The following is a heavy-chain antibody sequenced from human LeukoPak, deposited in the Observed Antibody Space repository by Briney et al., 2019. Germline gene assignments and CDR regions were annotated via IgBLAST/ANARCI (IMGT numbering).Heavy chain of an antibody. D-gene: IGHD6-19*01. V-gene: IGHV3-23*01. CDR2: ISSGGGST. J-gene: IGHJ4*02. CDR3: ARVLGVAGTYDS. CDR1: GFTFSSYA. Sequence: GGSLRLPCAASGFTFSSYAMSWVRQAPGKGLEWVSAISSGGGSTYYADSVKGRFTISRDNSKNTLCLQMNSLRVEDTAIYYCARVLGVAGTYDSWGQGTLVTVSS.